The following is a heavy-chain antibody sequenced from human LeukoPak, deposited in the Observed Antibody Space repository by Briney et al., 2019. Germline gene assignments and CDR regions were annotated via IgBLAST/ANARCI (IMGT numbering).Heavy chain of an antibody. J-gene: IGHJ4*02. CDR3: ARDGYYYDSSGLGGADY. Sequence: GASVKVSCKASGYTFTSYGISWVRQAPGQGLEWMGWISAYNGNTNYAQKLQGRVTMTTDTSTSTAYMELRSLRSDDTALYYCARDGYYYDSSGLGGADYWGQGTLVTVSS. D-gene: IGHD3-22*01. CDR1: GYTFTSYG. V-gene: IGHV1-18*01. CDR2: ISAYNGNT.